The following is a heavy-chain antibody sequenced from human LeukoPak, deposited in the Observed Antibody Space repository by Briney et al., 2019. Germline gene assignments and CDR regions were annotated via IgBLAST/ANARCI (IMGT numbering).Heavy chain of an antibody. V-gene: IGHV3-7*01. Sequence: GGSLRLSCAASGFTFSSYAMSWVRQAPGKGLEWVANIKQDGSEKYYVDSVKGRFTISRDNAKNSLYLQMNSLRAEDTAVYYCARVLYCSSTSCYPYFDYWGQGTLVTVSS. D-gene: IGHD2-2*01. CDR1: GFTFSSYA. CDR2: IKQDGSEK. J-gene: IGHJ4*02. CDR3: ARVLYCSSTSCYPYFDY.